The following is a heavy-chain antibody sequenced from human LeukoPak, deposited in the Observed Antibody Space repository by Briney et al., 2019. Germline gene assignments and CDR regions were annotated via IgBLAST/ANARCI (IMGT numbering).Heavy chain of an antibody. J-gene: IGHJ1*01. CDR3: ARGFSSSWYAVGY. CDR1: GFTFSIYG. CDR2: IWYDVSNK. Sequence: GGSLRLSCAASGFTFSIYGMHWVRQAPGKGLGWVAVIWYDVSNKDYADSAKGRFTISRDNSKNTLYLQMNSLRAEDTGVYYCARGFSSSWYAVGYWGQGTPVTVSS. V-gene: IGHV3-33*01. D-gene: IGHD6-13*01.